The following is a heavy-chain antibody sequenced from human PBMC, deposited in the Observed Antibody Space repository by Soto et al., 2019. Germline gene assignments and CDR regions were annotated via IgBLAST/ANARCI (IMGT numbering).Heavy chain of an antibody. V-gene: IGHV3-11*06. CDR3: VRGGGGGLFDP. D-gene: IGHD2-15*01. Sequence: PGGSLRLSCAGSGFTFGDSYMSWIRQAPGKGLEWLSYISPGSRYPAYADSVKGRFTISRVNAKRSLYLQMMSLTAGDTAIYYCVRGGGGGLFDPWGQGTMVTVSS. J-gene: IGHJ5*02. CDR1: GFTFGDSY. CDR2: ISPGSRYP.